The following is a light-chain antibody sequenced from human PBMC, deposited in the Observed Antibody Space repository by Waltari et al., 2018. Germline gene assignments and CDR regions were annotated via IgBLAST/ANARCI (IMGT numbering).Light chain of an antibody. Sequence: QSVLTQPPSGSGTPGQRVTISCSGSSSNIGSNYVYWYQQLPGTAPRLLIYRNNQLPSGVPDRFSGSKSGTSASLAISGLRSDDEADYYCAAWDDTLSGVVFGGGTKLTVL. CDR3: AAWDDTLSGVV. CDR1: SSNIGSNY. V-gene: IGLV1-47*01. CDR2: RNN. J-gene: IGLJ2*01.